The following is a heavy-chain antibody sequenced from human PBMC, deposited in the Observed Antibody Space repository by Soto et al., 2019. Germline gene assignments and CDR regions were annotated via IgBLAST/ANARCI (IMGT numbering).Heavy chain of an antibody. J-gene: IGHJ2*01. D-gene: IGHD6-19*01. V-gene: IGHV1-18*01. Sequence: QVQLVQSGAEVKKPGASVKVSCKASGYTFTNYNINWVRQAPGQGLEWMGWISAYNGNTNYTQILQGRVTMTTDTSTSTAYMELRSLTSDDTAVYYCARYSGWYHHSWYFDLWGRGTRVTVPS. CDR1: GYTFTNYN. CDR2: ISAYNGNT. CDR3: ARYSGWYHHSWYFDL.